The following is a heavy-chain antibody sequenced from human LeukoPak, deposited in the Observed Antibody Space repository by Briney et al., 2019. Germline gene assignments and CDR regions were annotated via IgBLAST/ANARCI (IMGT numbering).Heavy chain of an antibody. D-gene: IGHD3-10*01. CDR3: AKVLHGAFYYYGSGSYYFFDY. CDR2: ITNGGST. V-gene: IGHV3-23*01. J-gene: IGHJ4*02. CDR1: GFTFSNYA. Sequence: GGSLRLSCAASGFTFSNYAMSWVRQAPGKGLEWVSAITNGGSTYYADSVKGRFTISRDNSKNTLYLQMNSLRAEDTAVYYCAKVLHGAFYYYGSGSYYFFDYWGQGTLVTVSS.